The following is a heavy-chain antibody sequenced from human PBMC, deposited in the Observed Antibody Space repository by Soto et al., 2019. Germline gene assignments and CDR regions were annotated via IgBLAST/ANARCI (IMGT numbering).Heavy chain of an antibody. CDR1: GGSVSNGMYY. Sequence: SETLSLTCTVSGGSVSNGMYYWSWIRQPPGKGLEWIGNVYFTGNTIYNPSIKSRVTMSVDTYKNQFCLKLTSVTAADTAVYYCARYCNNSDYRHLYYFDYWGLGTLVTVSS. V-gene: IGHV4-61*01. D-gene: IGHD2-8*01. CDR3: ARYCNNSDYRHLYYFDY. J-gene: IGHJ4*02. CDR2: VYFTGNT.